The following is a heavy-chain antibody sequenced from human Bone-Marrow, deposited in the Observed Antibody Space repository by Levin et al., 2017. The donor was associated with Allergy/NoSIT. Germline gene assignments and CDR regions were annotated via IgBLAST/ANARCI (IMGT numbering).Heavy chain of an antibody. CDR3: ARGLGAFDL. V-gene: IGHV3-13*01. CDR2: IGTSGDT. CDR1: GFMFRTYD. J-gene: IGHJ3*01. Sequence: GGSLRLSCAASGFMFRTYDMHWVRQLPGKGLEWVSAIGTSGDTYYPGSVKGRFLISRENAKNSLFLEMNDLSAGDTALYYCARGLGAFDLWGQGTMVTVSS.